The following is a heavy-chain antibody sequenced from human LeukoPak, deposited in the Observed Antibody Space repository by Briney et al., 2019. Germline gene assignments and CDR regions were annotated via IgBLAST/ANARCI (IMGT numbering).Heavy chain of an antibody. J-gene: IGHJ4*02. CDR3: ASSHVRGLGGYDSIITTFDY. CDR2: IIPILGIA. CDR1: GYTFTGYY. Sequence: SVKVSCKASGYTFTGYYMHWVRQAPGQGLEWMGWIIPILGIANYAQKFQGRVTITADKSTSTAYMELSSLRSEDTAVYYCASSHVRGLGGYDSIITTFDYWGQGTLVTVSS. V-gene: IGHV1-69*10. D-gene: IGHD5-12*01.